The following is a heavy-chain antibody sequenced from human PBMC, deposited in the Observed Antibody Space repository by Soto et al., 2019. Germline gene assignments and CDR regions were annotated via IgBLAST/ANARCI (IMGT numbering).Heavy chain of an antibody. CDR3: AKDICSGGSCSEYFQH. V-gene: IGHV3-9*01. CDR2: ISWNSGSI. J-gene: IGHJ1*01. Sequence: EVQLVESGGGLVQPGRSLRLSCAASGFTFDDYAMHWVGQAPGKGLEWVSGISWNSGSIGYADSVKGRFTISRDNAKNSLYLQMNSLRAEDTALYYCAKDICSGGSCSEYFQHWGQGTLVTVSS. D-gene: IGHD2-15*01. CDR1: GFTFDDYA.